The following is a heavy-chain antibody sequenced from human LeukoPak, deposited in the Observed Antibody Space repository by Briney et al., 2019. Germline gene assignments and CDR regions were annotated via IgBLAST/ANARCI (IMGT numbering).Heavy chain of an antibody. J-gene: IGHJ6*03. D-gene: IGHD6-13*01. CDR3: ARGAYSSSWYDYYYYYYYMDV. V-gene: IGHV1-8*03. Sequence: ASVKVPCKASGYTFTSYDINWVRQATGQGLEWMGWMNPNSGNTGYAQKFQGRVTITRNTSISTAYMELSSLRSEDTAVYYCARGAYSSSWYDYYYYYYYMDVWGKGTTVTVSS. CDR1: GYTFTSYD. CDR2: MNPNSGNT.